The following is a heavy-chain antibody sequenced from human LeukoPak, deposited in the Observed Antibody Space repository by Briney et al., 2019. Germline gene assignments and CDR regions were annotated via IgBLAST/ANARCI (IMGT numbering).Heavy chain of an antibody. CDR3: VVVLVPAAVWQFDV. CDR2: IWPDGNKK. J-gene: IGHJ2*01. D-gene: IGHD2-2*01. CDR1: GYPFSQHG. V-gene: IGHV3-33*01. Sequence: PGGSLRLSCAASGYPFSQHGIHWVRQAPGRGLEWVAVIWPDGNKKEYADSVRGRYIVSKDNSENTLSLQMNSLRAEDTAVYYCVVVLVPAAVWQFDVWGRGTLVTVSS.